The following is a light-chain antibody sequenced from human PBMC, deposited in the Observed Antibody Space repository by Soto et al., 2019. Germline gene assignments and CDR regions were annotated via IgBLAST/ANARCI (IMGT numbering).Light chain of an antibody. CDR3: QQYGSSGT. Sequence: DIVLTQSPATLSVSPGERATLSCRASQSVSSNLAWYQQKPGQAPRLLIYDASSRATGIPDRFSGSGSGTDFTLTISRLELEDFAVYYCQQYGSSGTFGQGTKVDIK. CDR2: DAS. CDR1: QSVSSN. V-gene: IGKV3-20*01. J-gene: IGKJ1*01.